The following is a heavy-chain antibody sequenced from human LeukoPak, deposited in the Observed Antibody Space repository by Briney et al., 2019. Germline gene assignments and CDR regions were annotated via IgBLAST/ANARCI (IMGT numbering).Heavy chain of an antibody. CDR3: ARGRGVATITVLDY. CDR2: IIPIFGTA. V-gene: IGHV1-69*13. Sequence: VASVKVSCKASRGTFSNYAISWVRQAPGQGLEWMGGIIPIFGTANYAQKLQGRVTITADESTSTVYMELSSLRSEDTAVYYCARGRGVATITVLDYWGKGTTVTVSS. J-gene: IGHJ6*04. CDR1: RGTFSNYA. D-gene: IGHD5-12*01.